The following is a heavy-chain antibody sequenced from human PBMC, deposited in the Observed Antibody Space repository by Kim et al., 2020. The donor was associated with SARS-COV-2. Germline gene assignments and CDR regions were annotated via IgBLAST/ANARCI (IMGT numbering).Heavy chain of an antibody. Sequence: GGSRRLSCAASGFTFSSYGMHWVRQAPGKGLEWVAVISYDGSNKYYADSVKGRFTISRDNSKNTLYLQMNSLRAEDTAVYYCAREYGDYVLDYFDYWGQG. CDR2: ISYDGSNK. D-gene: IGHD4-17*01. J-gene: IGHJ4*02. CDR1: GFTFSSYG. CDR3: AREYGDYVLDYFDY. V-gene: IGHV3-33*05.